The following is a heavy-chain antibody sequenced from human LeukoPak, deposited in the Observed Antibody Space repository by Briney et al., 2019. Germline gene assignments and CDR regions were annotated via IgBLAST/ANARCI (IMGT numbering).Heavy chain of an antibody. CDR2: IGTAGAT. V-gene: IGHV3-13*01. Sequence: GGSLRLSCAASGFTFSSYDMHWVRQTTGKGLEWVSGIGTAGATFYPGSVKGRFTISRENAKNSLYLQMNSLRAEDTAVYYCAKSDCGSDGCKLLNYWGQGTLVTASS. J-gene: IGHJ4*02. D-gene: IGHD2-21*01. CDR3: AKSDCGSDGCKLLNY. CDR1: GFTFSSYD.